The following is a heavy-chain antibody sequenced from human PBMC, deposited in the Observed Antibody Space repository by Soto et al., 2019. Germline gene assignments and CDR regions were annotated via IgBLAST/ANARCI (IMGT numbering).Heavy chain of an antibody. CDR3: ARDPGGYYDSSGYGRFDY. J-gene: IGHJ4*02. CDR1: GGSISSSNW. D-gene: IGHD3-22*01. CDR2: IYHSGST. Sequence: SETLSLTCAVSGGSISSSNWWSWVRQPPGKGLEWIGEIYHSGSTNYNPSLKSRVTISVDKSKNQFSLKLSSVTAADTAVYYCARDPGGYYDSSGYGRFDYWGQGTLVTVSS. V-gene: IGHV4-4*02.